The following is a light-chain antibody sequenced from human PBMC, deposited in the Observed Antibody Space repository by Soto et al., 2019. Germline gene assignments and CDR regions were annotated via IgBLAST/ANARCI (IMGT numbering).Light chain of an antibody. CDR2: ATT. V-gene: IGKV3-11*01. Sequence: IVLTQSPATLSLSPGERATLSCRASQSVSSYLAWYQQKTGQGPRLLIFATTTRAPGIPARFSGSGSGTDFTLTISSLEPEDFAVYYCQQRTHWPPYTFGQGTRLEIK. J-gene: IGKJ2*01. CDR1: QSVSSY. CDR3: QQRTHWPPYT.